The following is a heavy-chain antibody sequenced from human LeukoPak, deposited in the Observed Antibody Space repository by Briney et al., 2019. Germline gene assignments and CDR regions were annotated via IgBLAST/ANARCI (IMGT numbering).Heavy chain of an antibody. CDR1: GGSFSGYY. V-gene: IGHV4-34*01. Sequence: PSETLSLTCAVYGGSFSGYYWSWIRQPPGKGLEWIGEINHSGSTNYNPSLKSRVTISVDTSKNQFSLKLSSVTAADTAVYYCARLPDCSSTSCDDAFDIWGQGTMVTVSS. J-gene: IGHJ3*02. D-gene: IGHD2-2*01. CDR2: INHSGST. CDR3: ARLPDCSSTSCDDAFDI.